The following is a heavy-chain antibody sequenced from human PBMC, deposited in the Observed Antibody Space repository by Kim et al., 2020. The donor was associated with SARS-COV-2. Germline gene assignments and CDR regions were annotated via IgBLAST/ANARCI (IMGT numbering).Heavy chain of an antibody. Sequence: YAGSGKARLTTSRDNSKHTLYLQMNSLRADDTAVYYCAKAPTTVSPYYFHYWGQGTLVTVSS. V-gene: IGHV3-23*01. J-gene: IGHJ4*02. D-gene: IGHD1-1*01. CDR3: AKAPTTVSPYYFHY.